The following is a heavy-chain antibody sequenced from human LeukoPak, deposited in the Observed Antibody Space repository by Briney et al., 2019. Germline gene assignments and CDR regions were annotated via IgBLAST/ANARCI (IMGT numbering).Heavy chain of an antibody. J-gene: IGHJ4*02. CDR2: ISPRSGDT. D-gene: IGHD3-10*01. CDR1: GYSSTDYY. Sequence: GASVKVSCKASGYSSTDYYMHWVRQAPGQGLEWMGWISPRSGDTSYAQKFQGRVTMTRDTSINTVDMDLSGLTSDDTAVFYCARGREIHGGSDTKLDDYWGQGTLVTVSS. CDR3: ARGREIHGGSDTKLDDY. V-gene: IGHV1-2*02.